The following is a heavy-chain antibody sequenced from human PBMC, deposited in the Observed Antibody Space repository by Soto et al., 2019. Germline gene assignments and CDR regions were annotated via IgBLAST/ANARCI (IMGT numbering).Heavy chain of an antibody. D-gene: IGHD7-27*01. CDR2: IYYSGST. CDR3: ARRWGTYFDF. V-gene: IGHV4-59*01. Sequence: QVQLQESGPGLVQPSETLSLTCTVSGGSISRYYWSWIRQPPGKGLEWIGYIYYSGSTDYDPSLKSRVTISVDTSKNQFSLKLSAVTAADTAVYYCARRWGTYFDFWGQGTLVTVSS. J-gene: IGHJ4*02. CDR1: GGSISRYY.